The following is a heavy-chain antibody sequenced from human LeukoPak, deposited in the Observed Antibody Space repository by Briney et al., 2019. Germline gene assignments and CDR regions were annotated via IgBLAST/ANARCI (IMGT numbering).Heavy chain of an antibody. CDR1: GGSFSGYY. V-gene: IGHV4-34*01. CDR3: ARQAWTGSYYYYYMDV. CDR2: INHSGST. Sequence: SETLSLTCAVYGGSFSGYYWSWIRQPPGKGLEWIGEINHSGSTNYNPSLKSRVTISVDTSKNQFSLKLSSVTAADTAVYYCARQAWTGSYYYYYMDVWGKGTTVTISS. D-gene: IGHD1-1*01. J-gene: IGHJ6*03.